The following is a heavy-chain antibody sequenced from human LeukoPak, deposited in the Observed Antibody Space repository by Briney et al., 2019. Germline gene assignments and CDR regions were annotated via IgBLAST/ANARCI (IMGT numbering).Heavy chain of an antibody. CDR1: GYTFTSYD. Sequence: ASVKVSCKASGYTFTSYDINWVRQATGQGLEWMGWMNPNSGNTGYAQKFQGRVTMTRDTSISTAYVELSRLRSDDTALYYCARKYSSSPGAFDCWGQGTLVTVSS. CDR2: MNPNSGNT. J-gene: IGHJ4*02. D-gene: IGHD6-6*01. CDR3: ARKYSSSPGAFDC. V-gene: IGHV1-8*01.